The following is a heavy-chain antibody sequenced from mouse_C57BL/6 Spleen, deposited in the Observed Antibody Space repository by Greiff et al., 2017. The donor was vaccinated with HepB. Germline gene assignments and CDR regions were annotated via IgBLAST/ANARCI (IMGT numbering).Heavy chain of an antibody. D-gene: IGHD4-1*01. Sequence: EVQLQQSGPELVKPGASVKIPCKASGYTFTDYNMDWVKQSHGKSLEWIGDINPNNVGTIYNQKFKGKATLTVDKSSSTAYMELRSLTSEDTAVYYCARWRNWDVGARDYWGQGTSVTVSS. CDR1: GYTFTDYN. J-gene: IGHJ4*01. CDR3: ARWRNWDVGARDY. CDR2: INPNNVGT. V-gene: IGHV1-18*01.